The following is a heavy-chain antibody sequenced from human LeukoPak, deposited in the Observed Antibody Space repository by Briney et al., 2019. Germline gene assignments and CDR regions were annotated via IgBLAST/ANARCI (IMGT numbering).Heavy chain of an antibody. Sequence: SETLCLTCTVSGGSISSYYWSWIRQPPGKGLEWIGYISYSGSTNYNPSLKSRVTISVDTSKNQFSLKLSSVPAADTAVYYCARYVWGSYPTFEDYWGQGTLVTVSS. J-gene: IGHJ4*02. CDR1: GGSISSYY. D-gene: IGHD3-16*02. V-gene: IGHV4-59*01. CDR3: ARYVWGSYPTFEDY. CDR2: ISYSGST.